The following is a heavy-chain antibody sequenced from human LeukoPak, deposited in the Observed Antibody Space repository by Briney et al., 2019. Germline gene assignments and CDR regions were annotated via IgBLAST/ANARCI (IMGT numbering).Heavy chain of an antibody. D-gene: IGHD5-18*01. Sequence: ASVKVSCKASGYTFTDNFMHWVRQAPGQGLEWMGWINPNSGGTNYAQKFQGRVTMTRDTSISTAYMELSRLRSDDTAVYYCAREDFNLDTAMVPNSFRLGYWGQGTLVTVSS. CDR2: INPNSGGT. V-gene: IGHV1-2*02. CDR3: AREDFNLDTAMVPNSFRLGY. J-gene: IGHJ4*02. CDR1: GYTFTDNF.